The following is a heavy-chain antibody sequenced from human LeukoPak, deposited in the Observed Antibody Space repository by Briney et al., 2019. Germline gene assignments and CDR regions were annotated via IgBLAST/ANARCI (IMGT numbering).Heavy chain of an antibody. CDR2: IYYSGST. CDR3: AREHYYDSSGLPPWFDP. J-gene: IGHJ5*02. V-gene: IGHV4-39*07. Sequence: SETLSLTCTVSGGSISSSSYYWGWIRQPPGKGLEWIGSIYYSGSTYYNPSLKSRVTISVDTSKNQFSLKLSSVTAADTAVYYCAREHYYDSSGLPPWFDPWGQGTLVTVPS. CDR1: GGSISSSSYY. D-gene: IGHD3-22*01.